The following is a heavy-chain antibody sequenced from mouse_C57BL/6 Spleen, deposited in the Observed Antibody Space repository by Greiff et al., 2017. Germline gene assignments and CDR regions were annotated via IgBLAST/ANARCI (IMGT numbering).Heavy chain of an antibody. Sequence: EVQLQQSGAELVRPGASVKLSCTASGFNIKDDYMHWVKQRPEQGLEWIGWIDPENGDTEYASKFQGKATITADTSSNTAYLQLSSLTSEDTAVYYCFYFDYFDYWGQGTTLTVSS. V-gene: IGHV14-4*01. D-gene: IGHD2-1*01. CDR3: FYFDYFDY. J-gene: IGHJ2*01. CDR2: IDPENGDT. CDR1: GFNIKDDY.